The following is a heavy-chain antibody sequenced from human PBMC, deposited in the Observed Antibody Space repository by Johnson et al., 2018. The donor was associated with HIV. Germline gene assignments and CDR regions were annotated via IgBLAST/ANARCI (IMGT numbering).Heavy chain of an antibody. J-gene: IGHJ3*02. Sequence: VQLVESGGGLVQPGGSLRLSCAASGFTFSNYAMHWVRQAPGKGLEWVAVIWYNGSKKYYADSVKGRFTISRDNSKNTLYLQMNSLRAEDTAVYYCARGVIGEGATGGAFDIWGQGTMVTVSS. CDR1: GFTFSNYA. CDR3: ARGVIGEGATGGAFDI. D-gene: IGHD3-16*02. CDR2: IWYNGSKK. V-gene: IGHV3-33*08.